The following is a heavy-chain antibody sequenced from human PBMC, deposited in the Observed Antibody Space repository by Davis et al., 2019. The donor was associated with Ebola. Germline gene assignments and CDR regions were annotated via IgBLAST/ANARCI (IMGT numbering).Heavy chain of an antibody. Sequence: PGGSLRLSCAASGFTFSSYAMSWVRQAPGKGLEWVSAISGSGGSTYYADSVKGRFTISRDNSKNTLYLQMNSLRAEDTAVYYCAKEGAYYYDSSGYYYFDYWGQGTLVTVSS. V-gene: IGHV3-23*01. D-gene: IGHD3-22*01. CDR3: AKEGAYYYDSSGYYYFDY. CDR1: GFTFSSYA. CDR2: ISGSGGST. J-gene: IGHJ4*02.